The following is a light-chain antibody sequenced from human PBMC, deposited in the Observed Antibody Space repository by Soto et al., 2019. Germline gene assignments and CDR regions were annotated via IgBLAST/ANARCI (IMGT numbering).Light chain of an antibody. CDR2: LGS. Sequence: DIVMTQSPLSLPVTPGEPASISCRSSQSLLQSDGDYSLDWYLQKPGQSPQLLIYLGSSRASGVPDRFSGSGSGTDFTLKISRVEAEDVGVYYCMQALQTPLTFGGGTKVDIK. V-gene: IGKV2-28*01. CDR3: MQALQTPLT. J-gene: IGKJ4*01. CDR1: QSLLQSDGDYS.